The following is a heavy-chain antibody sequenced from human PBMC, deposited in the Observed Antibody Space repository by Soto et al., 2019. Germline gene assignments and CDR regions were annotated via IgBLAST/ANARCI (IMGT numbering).Heavy chain of an antibody. CDR2: IYYSGST. V-gene: IGHV4-30-4*01. CDR1: GGSISSGDYY. D-gene: IGHD6-19*01. Sequence: QVQLQESGPGLVKPSQTLSLTCTVSGGSISSGDYYWSWIRQPPGKGLEWIGYIYYSGSTYYNPSLQSRVTISVDTSKNQFSLKLSSVTVADTAVYYCARSSVPRSGWSSSDYWGQGTLVTVSS. CDR3: ARSSVPRSGWSSSDY. J-gene: IGHJ4*02.